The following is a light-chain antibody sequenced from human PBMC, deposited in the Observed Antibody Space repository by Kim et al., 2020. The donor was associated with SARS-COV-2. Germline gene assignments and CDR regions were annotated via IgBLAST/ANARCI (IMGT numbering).Light chain of an antibody. CDR3: QSADGSGTYV. V-gene: IGLV3-25*03. CDR2: KDN. J-gene: IGLJ1*01. CDR1: TLPEKQ. Sequence: SYELTHPPSLSVSPGQTARITCSGDTLPEKQTYWYQQKSGQAPLLVICKDNERPSGIPGRFSGPSSGTTVTLTISGVQAEDDADYYCQSADGSGTYVFGT.